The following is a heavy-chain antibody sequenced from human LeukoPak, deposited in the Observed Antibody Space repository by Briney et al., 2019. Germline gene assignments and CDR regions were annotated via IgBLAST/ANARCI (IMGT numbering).Heavy chain of an antibody. CDR2: ISAYNGNT. Sequence: ASVTVSCKASGYTFTSYGISWVRQAPGQGLEWMGWISAYNGNTNYAQKLQGRVTMTTDTSTSTAYMELRSLRSDDTAVYYCARNLRDIVVVPAADELDYWGQGTLVTVSS. D-gene: IGHD2-2*01. J-gene: IGHJ4*02. V-gene: IGHV1-18*01. CDR1: GYTFTSYG. CDR3: ARNLRDIVVVPAADELDY.